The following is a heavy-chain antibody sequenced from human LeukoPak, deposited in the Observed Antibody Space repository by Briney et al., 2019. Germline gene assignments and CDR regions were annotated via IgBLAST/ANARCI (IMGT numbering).Heavy chain of an antibody. CDR2: IYPGDSDI. CDR3: ARQAATVRENWFDP. V-gene: IGHV5-51*01. D-gene: IGHD2-15*01. Sequence: GESLKISCKGSGYSFTHYWIGWVRQMPGKGLEWMGVIYPGDSDIIYGPSFQGQVIISADKSISTAYLQWSSLKASDTAIYYCARQAATVRENWFDPWGQGTPVTVSS. CDR1: GYSFTHYW. J-gene: IGHJ5*02.